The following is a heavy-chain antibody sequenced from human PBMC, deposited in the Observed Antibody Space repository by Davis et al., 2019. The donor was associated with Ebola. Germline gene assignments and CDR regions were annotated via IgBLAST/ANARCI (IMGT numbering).Heavy chain of an antibody. CDR1: GFTFSDSY. CDR3: ARDRGPHYYGMDV. V-gene: IGHV3-11*01. J-gene: IGHJ6*02. Sequence: GESLKISCAASGFTFSDSYMSWIRQAPGKGLEWVSYISSSGSTIYYADSVKGRFTISRDNAKNSLYLQMNSLRAEDTAVYYCARDRGPHYYGMDVWGQGTTVTVSS. CDR2: ISSSGSTI.